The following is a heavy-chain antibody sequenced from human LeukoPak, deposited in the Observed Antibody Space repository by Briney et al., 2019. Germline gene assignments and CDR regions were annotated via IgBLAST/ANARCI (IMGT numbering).Heavy chain of an antibody. V-gene: IGHV3-23*01. D-gene: IGHD3-10*01. Sequence: PGGSLRLSCAASGFTFSNYAMSWVRQAPGKGLEWVSVISGRGGSTYYADSMKGRFTISRDNSKNTLYLQMNSLRAEDTAVYYCAKQYHGSGSDYVRFDYWGQGTLVTVSS. CDR3: AKQYHGSGSDYVRFDY. CDR2: ISGRGGST. CDR1: GFTFSNYA. J-gene: IGHJ4*02.